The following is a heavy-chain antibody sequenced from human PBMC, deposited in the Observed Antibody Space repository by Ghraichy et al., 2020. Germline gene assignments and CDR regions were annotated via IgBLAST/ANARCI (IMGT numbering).Heavy chain of an antibody. CDR1: GFSFSDYS. Sequence: GGSLRLSCAASGFSFSDYSMNWVRQAPGKGLEWVSSISSSSTYIYYADSVKGRFTISRDNAKSSLYLQMNSLRAEDTAVYYCARDHGRGTYDGSGYPVDYWGQGTLVTVSS. CDR3: ARDHGRGTYDGSGYPVDY. J-gene: IGHJ4*02. V-gene: IGHV3-21*01. D-gene: IGHD3-22*01. CDR2: ISSSSTYI.